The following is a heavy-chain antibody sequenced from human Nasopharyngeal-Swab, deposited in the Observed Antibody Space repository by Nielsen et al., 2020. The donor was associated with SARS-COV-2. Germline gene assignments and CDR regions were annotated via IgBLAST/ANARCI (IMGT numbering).Heavy chain of an antibody. J-gene: IGHJ6*02. Sequence: RQAPGKGLQHIGSIYYDGNTYYDPSLKGRLTISVDTSRDQFSLKLSSVTAADTAIYFCARQQEGYYYYGMDVWGQGTPVTVSS. V-gene: IGHV4-39*01. CDR3: ARQQEGYYYYGMDV. CDR2: IYYDGNT.